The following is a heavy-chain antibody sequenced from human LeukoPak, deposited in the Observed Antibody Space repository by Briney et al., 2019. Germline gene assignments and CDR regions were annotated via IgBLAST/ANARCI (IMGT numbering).Heavy chain of an antibody. CDR3: ARQYQLLYPDY. V-gene: IGHV4-38-2*01. Sequence: SETLSLTCAVSGYSMNSDYYWGWIRQPPGKGPEWFGSIYHSGSTYYNPSLKSRVTISVDTSTNQFSLKLNSVTAADTAVYYCARQYQLLYPDYWGQGTLVTVSS. J-gene: IGHJ4*02. CDR1: GYSMNSDYY. D-gene: IGHD2-2*02. CDR2: IYHSGST.